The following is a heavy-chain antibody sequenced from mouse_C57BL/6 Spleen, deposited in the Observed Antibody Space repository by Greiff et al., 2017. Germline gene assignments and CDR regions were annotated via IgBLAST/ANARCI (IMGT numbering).Heavy chain of an antibody. Sequence: QVQLQQPGAELVKPGASVKLSCKASGYTFTSYWMHWVKQRPGQGLEWIGMIHPNSGSTNYNEKFKSKATLTVDKSSSTAYMQLSSLTSEDSGVYYCARRGMEWGNLDYWGQGTTLTVSS. V-gene: IGHV1-64*01. D-gene: IGHD2-1*01. CDR3: ARRGMEWGNLDY. J-gene: IGHJ2*01. CDR2: IHPNSGST. CDR1: GYTFTSYW.